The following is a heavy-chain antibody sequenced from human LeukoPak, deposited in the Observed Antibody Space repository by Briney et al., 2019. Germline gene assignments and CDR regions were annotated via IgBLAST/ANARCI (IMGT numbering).Heavy chain of an antibody. J-gene: IGHJ4*02. CDR1: GFTFSIYW. D-gene: IGHD6-6*01. Sequence: GGSLRLSCTASGFTFSIYWMSWVRQAPGKGVEWVASIKEDGSEEHYVDSVKGRFTISRDNARNSVHVQMNSLRAEDTAVYFCARIRPGNYFDYWGQGALVTVSS. CDR2: IKEDGSEE. CDR3: ARIRPGNYFDY. V-gene: IGHV3-7*01.